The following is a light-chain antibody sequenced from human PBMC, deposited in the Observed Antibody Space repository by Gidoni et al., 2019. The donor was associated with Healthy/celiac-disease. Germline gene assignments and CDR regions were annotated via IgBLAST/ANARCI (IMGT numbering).Light chain of an antibody. Sequence: DIQMTQSPSSLSASVGDRVTITCQASQDISNYLTWYQQKPGKAPKLLIYDASNLETGVPSRFSGSGSATDFTFTISSLQPEDIATYYCQQYDNLPSLTFGGGTKVEIK. CDR1: QDISNY. CDR3: QQYDNLPSLT. CDR2: DAS. J-gene: IGKJ4*01. V-gene: IGKV1-33*01.